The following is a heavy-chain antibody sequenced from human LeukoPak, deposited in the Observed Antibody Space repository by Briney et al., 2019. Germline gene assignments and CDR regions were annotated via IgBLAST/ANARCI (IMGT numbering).Heavy chain of an antibody. Sequence: GESLKISCKGSGYSFTSYGISWVRQAPGQGLEWMGWINPNSGGTNYAQKFQGRVTMTRDTSISTAYMELSRLRSDDTAVYYCARVGAEGMGYYYMDVWGKGTTVTVSS. D-gene: IGHD6-13*01. V-gene: IGHV1-2*02. CDR2: INPNSGGT. CDR3: ARVGAEGMGYYYMDV. CDR1: GYSFTSYG. J-gene: IGHJ6*03.